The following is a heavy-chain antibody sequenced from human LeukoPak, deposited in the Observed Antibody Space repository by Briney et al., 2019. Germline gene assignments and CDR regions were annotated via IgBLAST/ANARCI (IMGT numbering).Heavy chain of an antibody. CDR2: IYSGGST. J-gene: IGHJ4*02. CDR1: GFIVSSSY. Sequence: GGSLRLSCAASGFIVSSSYMSWVRQAPGKGLEWVSLIYSGGSTHYADSVKGRFTISRDTSKNTLYLQMNSLRAEDTALYYCARDIRDSSGYYYYFDNWGQGTLVTASS. CDR3: ARDIRDSSGYYYYFDN. D-gene: IGHD3-22*01. V-gene: IGHV3-66*02.